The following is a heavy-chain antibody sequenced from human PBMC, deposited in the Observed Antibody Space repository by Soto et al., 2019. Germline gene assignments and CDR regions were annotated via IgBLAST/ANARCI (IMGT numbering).Heavy chain of an antibody. CDR1: GLIFSDYA. Sequence: EVQLLESGGNLVQPGGSLRLSCAASGLIFSDYAMSWVRQAPGKGLECVACISGSGGDTFYADSVKRRFTISRDISKITLSLHMNSLRVDDTAVYFCAKDRFGIVGPVDYWGQGTLVTVSS. V-gene: IGHV3-23*01. CDR3: AKDRFGIVGPVDY. J-gene: IGHJ4*02. D-gene: IGHD1-26*01. CDR2: ISGSGGDT.